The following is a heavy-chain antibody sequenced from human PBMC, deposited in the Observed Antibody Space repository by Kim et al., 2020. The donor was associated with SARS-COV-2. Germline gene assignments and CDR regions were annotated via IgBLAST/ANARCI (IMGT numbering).Heavy chain of an antibody. J-gene: IGHJ5*02. CDR2: IYFTGST. CDR3: ARGPSAWRFDP. V-gene: IGHV4-59*11. D-gene: IGHD6-19*01. Sequence: SETLSLTCSVCGGSISSHYWSWIRRPPGEGPELLGYIYFTGSTNYNTSLKSRVTISVDTSKNQFFLKVTSVTAADTAVYYCARGPSAWRFDPWGQGTLV. CDR1: GGSISSHY.